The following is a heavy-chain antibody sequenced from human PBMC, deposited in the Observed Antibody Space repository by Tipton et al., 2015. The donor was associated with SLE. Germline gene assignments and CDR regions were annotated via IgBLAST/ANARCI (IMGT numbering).Heavy chain of an antibody. CDR1: GGSIRSSRHF. CDR3: ARQAYLCSTTSCPMNPDAFDI. CDR2: INHGGST. J-gene: IGHJ3*02. Sequence: TLSLTCTVSGGSIRSSRHFWGWIRQPPGKGLEWIGEINHGGSTNYNPSLKSRVTISVDTSKNQFSLKLSSVTAADTAVYFCARQAYLCSTTSCPMNPDAFDICGQGTMVTVSS. V-gene: IGHV4-61*05. D-gene: IGHD2-2*01.